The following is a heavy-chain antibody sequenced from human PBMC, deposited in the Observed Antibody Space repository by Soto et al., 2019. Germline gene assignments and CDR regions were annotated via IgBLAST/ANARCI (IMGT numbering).Heavy chain of an antibody. J-gene: IGHJ6*02. D-gene: IGHD1-7*01. CDR1: GYTFTSYD. V-gene: IGHV1-8*01. Sequence: QVQLVQSGAEVKKPGASVKISCKASGYTFTSYDINWVRQATGQGLEWMGWMNPNSGNTGYAQKFQGRVTMTRNTSISTAYMELSSLRSEDTAVYYCARSDWNYGYYYGMDVWGQGTTVTVSS. CDR2: MNPNSGNT. CDR3: ARSDWNYGYYYGMDV.